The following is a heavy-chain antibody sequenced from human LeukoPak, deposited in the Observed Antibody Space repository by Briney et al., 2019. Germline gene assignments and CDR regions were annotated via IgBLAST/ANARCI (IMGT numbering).Heavy chain of an antibody. V-gene: IGHV3-48*01. Sequence: GGSLRLSCAASGFTFSSYNMNWVRQAPGKGLEWVSYISSSSYTIYYADSVKGRFTISRDNAKNSLYLQMNSLRAEDTAVYYCARGLVRTSSGWYDYWGQGTLVTVSS. D-gene: IGHD6-19*01. CDR2: ISSSSYTI. CDR1: GFTFSSYN. J-gene: IGHJ4*02. CDR3: ARGLVRTSSGWYDY.